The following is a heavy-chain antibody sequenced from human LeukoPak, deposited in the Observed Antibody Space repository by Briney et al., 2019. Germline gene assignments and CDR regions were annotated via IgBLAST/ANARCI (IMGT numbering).Heavy chain of an antibody. CDR2: IYYSGST. Sequence: SETLSLTCTVSGGSISSSSYYWGWIRQPPGKGLEWIGSIYYSGSTYYNPSLKSRVTISVDTSKNQFSLKLSSVTAADTAVHYCARHWRWLQSFDYWGQGTLVTVSS. J-gene: IGHJ4*02. V-gene: IGHV4-39*01. CDR1: GGSISSSSYY. CDR3: ARHWRWLQSFDY. D-gene: IGHD5-24*01.